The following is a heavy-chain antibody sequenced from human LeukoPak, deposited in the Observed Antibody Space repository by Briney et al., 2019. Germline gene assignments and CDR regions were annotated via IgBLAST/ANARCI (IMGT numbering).Heavy chain of an antibody. D-gene: IGHD5-18*01. J-gene: IGHJ4*02. Sequence: PGGSLRLSCAASGLTFSSYGMHWVRQAPGKGLEWVAFIRYDGSNKYYADSVKGRFTISRDNSKNTLYLQMNSMRAEDTAVYYCAKAQLVDTAMVPFDYWGQGTLVTVSS. CDR1: GLTFSSYG. CDR3: AKAQLVDTAMVPFDY. CDR2: IRYDGSNK. V-gene: IGHV3-30*02.